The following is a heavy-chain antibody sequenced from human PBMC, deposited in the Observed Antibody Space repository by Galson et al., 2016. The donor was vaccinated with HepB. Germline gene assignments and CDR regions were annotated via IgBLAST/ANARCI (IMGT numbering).Heavy chain of an antibody. J-gene: IGHJ4*02. CDR2: ISSSFSPI. Sequence: SLRLSCAASGFSLSSYSMNWVRQAPGKGLEWVSYISSSFSPIYYVDSVKGRFTISRDNSNNTLYLQMNGLRAEDTAVYYCAKERLVRRIFDHWGQGTLLTVSS. CDR1: GFSLSSYS. D-gene: IGHD1-1*01. V-gene: IGHV3-48*01. CDR3: AKERLVRRIFDH.